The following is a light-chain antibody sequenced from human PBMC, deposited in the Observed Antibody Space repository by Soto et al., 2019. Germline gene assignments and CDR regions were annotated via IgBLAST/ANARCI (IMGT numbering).Light chain of an antibody. CDR3: QQNNSYWP. CDR2: DAS. CDR1: QSISSW. J-gene: IGKJ1*01. V-gene: IGKV1-5*01. Sequence: DIQMTQSPSTLSASVGDRVTITCRAGQSISSWLACYQQKPGEAPKLLMYDASSLESGVPSWFSGSGSGAEFTLTISSLQPDDFATYYCQQNNSYWPLGQGTKVEIK.